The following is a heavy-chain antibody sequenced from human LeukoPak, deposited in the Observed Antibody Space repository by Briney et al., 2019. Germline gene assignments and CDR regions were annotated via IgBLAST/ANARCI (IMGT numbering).Heavy chain of an antibody. V-gene: IGHV4-34*01. CDR1: GGSFSGYY. CDR3: ARGKDIVVVPAAPDFDY. CDR2: INHSGST. Sequence: SQTLSLTCAVYGGSFSGYYWSWIRQPPGKGLEWIGEINHSGSTNYNPSLKSRVTISVDTSKNQFSLKLSSVTAADTAVYYCARGKDIVVVPAAPDFDYWGQGTLVTVSS. D-gene: IGHD2-2*01. J-gene: IGHJ4*02.